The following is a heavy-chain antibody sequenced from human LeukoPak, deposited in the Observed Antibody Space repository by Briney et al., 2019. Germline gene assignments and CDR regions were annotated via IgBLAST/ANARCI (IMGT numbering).Heavy chain of an antibody. V-gene: IGHV1-69*13. D-gene: IGHD3-22*01. CDR1: GGTFSSYA. Sequence: SVKVSCKASGGTFSSYAISWVRQAPGQGLEWMGGIIPIFGTANYAQKFQGRVTITADESTSTAYMELSSLRSEDTAVYYCARDGHDSSGYYGGYCYWGQGTLVTLSS. J-gene: IGHJ4*02. CDR2: IIPIFGTA. CDR3: ARDGHDSSGYYGGYCY.